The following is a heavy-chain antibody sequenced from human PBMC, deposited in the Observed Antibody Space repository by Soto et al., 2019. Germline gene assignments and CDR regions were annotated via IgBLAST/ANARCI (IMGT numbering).Heavy chain of an antibody. D-gene: IGHD6-6*01. Sequence: QLGGSLRLSCAASGFTFSSYSMNWVRQAPGKGLEWVSYISSSSSTIYYADSVKGRFTISRDNAKNSLYLQMNSLRDEDTAVYYCARDRWGYSSSPGDDYYMDVWGIGTTVTVSS. CDR1: GFTFSSYS. CDR3: ARDRWGYSSSPGDDYYMDV. V-gene: IGHV3-48*02. J-gene: IGHJ6*03. CDR2: ISSSSSTI.